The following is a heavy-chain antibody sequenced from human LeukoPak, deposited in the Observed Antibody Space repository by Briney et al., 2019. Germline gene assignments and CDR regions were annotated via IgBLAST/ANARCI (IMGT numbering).Heavy chain of an antibody. J-gene: IGHJ3*02. CDR1: GGTFSSYA. Sequence: ASVKVSCKASGGTFSSYAISWVRQAPGRGLEWMGGIIPIFGTANYAQKFQGRVTITADESTSTAYMELSSLRSEDTAVYYCAREGLRDPYHDAFDIWGQGTMATVSS. CDR2: IIPIFGTA. V-gene: IGHV1-69*13. D-gene: IGHD2-2*01. CDR3: AREGLRDPYHDAFDI.